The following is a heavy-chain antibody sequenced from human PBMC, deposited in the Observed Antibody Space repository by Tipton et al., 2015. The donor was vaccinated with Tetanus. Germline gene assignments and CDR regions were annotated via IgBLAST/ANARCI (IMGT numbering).Heavy chain of an antibody. Sequence: TLSLTCAFYGGSFRFSLWDWLRPPPGKGAGLVGEISHRGSTNYNPSLKSRVTISVDTSKNQFSPRLNSVTAADTAVYYCARAGETPLWGAFNSWGQGALVTVSS. CDR2: ISHRGST. CDR1: GGSFRFSL. V-gene: IGHV4-34*01. CDR3: ARAGETPLWGAFNS. J-gene: IGHJ4*02. D-gene: IGHD3-16*01.